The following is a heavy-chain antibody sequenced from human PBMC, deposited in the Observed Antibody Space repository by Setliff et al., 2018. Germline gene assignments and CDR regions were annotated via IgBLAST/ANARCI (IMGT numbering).Heavy chain of an antibody. CDR1: GFTFSSYW. D-gene: IGHD3-3*01. V-gene: IGHV3-7*01. Sequence: GGSLRLSCAASGFTFSSYWMSWVRQAPGKGLEWVANIKQDGSEKYYVDSVKGRFTISRDNAKNSLYLQMNSLRAEDTAVYYCARDRPGAIFGVVTPFDYWGQGTLVTVS. CDR3: ARDRPGAIFGVVTPFDY. J-gene: IGHJ4*02. CDR2: IKQDGSEK.